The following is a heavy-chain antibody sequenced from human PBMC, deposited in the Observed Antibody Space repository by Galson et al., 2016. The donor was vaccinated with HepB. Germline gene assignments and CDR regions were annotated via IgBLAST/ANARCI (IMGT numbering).Heavy chain of an antibody. V-gene: IGHV6-1*01. D-gene: IGHD1-1*01. CDR1: GDSVSSNSAV. CDR3: ARAGRRQVGTGDWFDS. J-gene: IGHJ5*01. CDR2: TYYGSNWLS. Sequence: CAISGDSVSSNSAVRNCIRQSPSRGLEWLGRTYYGSNWLSDYAASVRSRITVNADTPKNQFSLHLNSVTPDDTAVYYCARAGRRQVGTGDWFDSWGQGILVTVSS.